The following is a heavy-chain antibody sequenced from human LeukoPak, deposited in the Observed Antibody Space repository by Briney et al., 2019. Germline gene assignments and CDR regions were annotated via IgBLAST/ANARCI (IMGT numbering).Heavy chain of an antibody. D-gene: IGHD4-17*01. Sequence: SVKVSCKASGGTFSSYAISWVRQAPGQGLEWMGRIIPILGIANYAQKFQGRVTITADKSTSTAYMELSSLRSEDTAVYYCAKLTSYGDYEGAVYWGQGTLVTVSS. J-gene: IGHJ4*02. CDR3: AKLTSYGDYEGAVY. V-gene: IGHV1-69*04. CDR1: GGTFSSYA. CDR2: IIPILGIA.